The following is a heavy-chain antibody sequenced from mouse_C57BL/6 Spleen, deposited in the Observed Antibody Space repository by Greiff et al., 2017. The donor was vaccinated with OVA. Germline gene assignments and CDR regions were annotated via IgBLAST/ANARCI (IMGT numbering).Heavy chain of an antibody. J-gene: IGHJ4*01. CDR1: GFTFSDYG. CDR3: AGSYCSSGGVYSMDY. CDR2: ISSGSSTI. V-gene: IGHV5-17*01. Sequence: EVQVVESGGGLVKPGGSLKLSCAASGFTFSDYGMHWVRQAPERGLEWVAYISSGSSTIYYADTVKGRFTISRDNAKNTLFLQMTSLMSEDTAKYYGAGSYCSSGGVYSMDYWGQGTTVTVSS. D-gene: IGHD1-1*01.